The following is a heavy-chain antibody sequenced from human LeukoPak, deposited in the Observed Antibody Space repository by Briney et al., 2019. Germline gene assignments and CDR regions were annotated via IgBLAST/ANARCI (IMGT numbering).Heavy chain of an antibody. D-gene: IGHD6-19*01. CDR1: GGSISSGGYY. CDR2: IYYSGST. Sequence: SETLSLTCTVSGGSISSGGYYWSWIRQHPGKGLEWIGYIYYSGSTYYNPSLKSRVTISVDTSKNQFSLKLSSVTAADTAVYYCAREARYSSGRRDFDYWGQGTLVTVSS. V-gene: IGHV4-31*03. J-gene: IGHJ4*02. CDR3: AREARYSSGRRDFDY.